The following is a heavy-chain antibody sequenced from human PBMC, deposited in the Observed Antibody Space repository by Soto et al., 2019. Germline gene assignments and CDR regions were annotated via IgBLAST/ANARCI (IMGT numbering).Heavy chain of an antibody. CDR1: GFTFTSSA. V-gene: IGHV1-58*01. CDR3: AAGVWFGEKEFDY. J-gene: IGHJ4*02. D-gene: IGHD3-10*01. CDR2: IVVGSGNT. Sequence: ASVKVSCKASGFTFTSSAVQWVRQARGQRRGWIGWIVVGSGNTNYAQKFQERVTITRDMSTSTAYMELSILRSEDTAVYYGAAGVWFGEKEFDYWGQGTLVTVS.